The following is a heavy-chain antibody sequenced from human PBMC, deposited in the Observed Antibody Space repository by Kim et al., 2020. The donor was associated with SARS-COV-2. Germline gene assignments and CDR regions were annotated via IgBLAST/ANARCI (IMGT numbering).Heavy chain of an antibody. D-gene: IGHD3-10*01. CDR2: MNPNSGNT. CDR1: GYTFTSYD. J-gene: IGHJ5*02. V-gene: IGHV1-8*01. CDR3: ARGSKYYYGSGSYSPYNWFDP. Sequence: ASVKVSCKASGYTFTSYDINWVRQATGQGLEWMGWMNPNSGNTGYAQKFQGRVTMTRNTSISTAYMELSSLGSEDTAVYYCARGSKYYYGSGSYSPYNWFDPWGQGTLVTVSS.